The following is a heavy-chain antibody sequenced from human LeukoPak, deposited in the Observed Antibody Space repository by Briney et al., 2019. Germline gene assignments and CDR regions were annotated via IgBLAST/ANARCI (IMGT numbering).Heavy chain of an antibody. Sequence: PGGSLRLSCATSGFTFSSYGMHWVRQAPGKGLEWVAFTRYDGSNTYYTDSVKGRFTISRDNAKNSLYLQMNSLRAENTAVYYCARDVDSSSSRVCDYWGQGTLVTVSS. D-gene: IGHD6-6*01. CDR1: GFTFSSYG. J-gene: IGHJ4*02. CDR3: ARDVDSSSSRVCDY. V-gene: IGHV3-30*02. CDR2: TRYDGSNT.